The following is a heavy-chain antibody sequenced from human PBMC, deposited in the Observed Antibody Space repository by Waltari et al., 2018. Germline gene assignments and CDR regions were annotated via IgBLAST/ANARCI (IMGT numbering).Heavy chain of an antibody. J-gene: IGHJ4*02. CDR3: AKGANPQHPYHFEN. CDR2: IRGSGDRI. CDR1: GFTFSRPA. V-gene: IGHV3-23*01. Sequence: EVQLLESGGGLVQPGGSLRLSCAASGFTFSRPAMCWVRQAPGEGMWWVAGIRGSGDRIDDSDSVKCRFTISRDNSKNTLSLQMNSLRVEDTAIYYCAKGANPQHPYHFENWGQGTLVTVSS.